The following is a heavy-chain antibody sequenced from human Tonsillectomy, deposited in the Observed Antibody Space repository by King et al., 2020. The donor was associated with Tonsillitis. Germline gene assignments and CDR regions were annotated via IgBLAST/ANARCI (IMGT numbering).Heavy chain of an antibody. CDR2: VHHSGST. V-gene: IGHV4-4*08. Sequence: MQLQESGPGLVRPSETLSLNCTVSGGSISSYYWSWIRQPPGKGLQWIGYVHHSGSTTYSPPFKSRVTMSVDTSKNQFSLTLSSVTAADTAVYYCARGRWFSSSSFWYYYYYMDVWGKGTTVTVSS. CDR3: ARGRWFSSSSFWYYYYYMDV. D-gene: IGHD6-6*01. CDR1: GGSISSYY. J-gene: IGHJ6*03.